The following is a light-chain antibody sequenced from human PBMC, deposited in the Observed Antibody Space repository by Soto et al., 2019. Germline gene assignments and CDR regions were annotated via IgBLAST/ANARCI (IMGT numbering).Light chain of an antibody. CDR3: NSYAGSNDFVV. CDR2: AVN. CDR1: SSDVGGYDY. V-gene: IGLV2-8*01. J-gene: IGLJ2*01. Sequence: QSALTQPPSASGSPGQSVTISCTGTSSDVGGYDYVSWYQQHPGKAPKLITYAVNKRPSGVPDRFSGSKSGNTASLTVSGLQAEDEADYYCNSYAGSNDFVVFGGGTKLTVL.